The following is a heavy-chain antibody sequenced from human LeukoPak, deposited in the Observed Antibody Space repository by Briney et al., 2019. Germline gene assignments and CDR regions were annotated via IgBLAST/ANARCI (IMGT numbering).Heavy chain of an antibody. V-gene: IGHV3-23*01. CDR1: GFTFGSYA. J-gene: IGHJ4*02. CDR2: ISGSGGST. Sequence: GGSLRLSCAASGFTFGSYAMSWVRQAPGKGLEWVSVISGSGGSTDYADSVKGRFTISRDNSKNTLYLQMNSLRAEDTAVYYCARDLGITYWGQGTLVTVSS. CDR3: ARDLGITY. D-gene: IGHD7-27*01.